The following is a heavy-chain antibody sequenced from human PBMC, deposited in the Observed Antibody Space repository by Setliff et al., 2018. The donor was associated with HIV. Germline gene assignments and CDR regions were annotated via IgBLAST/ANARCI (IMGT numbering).Heavy chain of an antibody. D-gene: IGHD1-1*01. V-gene: IGHV3-9*01. Sequence: GGSLRLSCEASGFTFDDYAMHWGRQAPGKGLEWVAGINWNSVSRAYADSVQGRFTISRDNAKNLVYLEMNSLRPEDTALYFCAKDYGDGHNWGAFDSWGQGIMVTVSS. CDR2: INWNSVSR. CDR1: GFTFDDYA. J-gene: IGHJ3*02. CDR3: AKDYGDGHNWGAFDS.